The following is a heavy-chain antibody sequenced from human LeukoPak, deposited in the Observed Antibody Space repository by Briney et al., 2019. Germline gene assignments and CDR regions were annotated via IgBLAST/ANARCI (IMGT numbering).Heavy chain of an antibody. CDR2: IISSGGNT. CDR3: AKDRAPGFYLCSFDC. J-gene: IGHJ4*02. V-gene: IGHV3-23*01. Sequence: GGSLRLSCAASGFTFSSYAMSWVRQAPGKGLEWVSAIISSGGNTYYADSVKGRFTISRDNSKNTLYLQMNNLRAEDTAVYFCAKDRAPGFYLCSFDCWGQGPLVTVSS. D-gene: IGHD2-15*01. CDR1: GFTFSSYA.